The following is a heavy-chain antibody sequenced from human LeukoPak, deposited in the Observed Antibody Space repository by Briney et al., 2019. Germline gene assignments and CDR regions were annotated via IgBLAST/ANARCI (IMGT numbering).Heavy chain of an antibody. J-gene: IGHJ4*02. Sequence: PGASVKVSCKTSGYAFTDYYIHWVRQAPGQGLEWMGWIHPKSGATDYAQNFRGRVTMIRDTSITTAYMVLSRLGSDDTAVYYCAREANNWYRAFDYWGQGPLVTVSS. CDR1: GYAFTDYY. D-gene: IGHD5-24*01. CDR2: IHPKSGAT. CDR3: AREANNWYRAFDY. V-gene: IGHV1-2*02.